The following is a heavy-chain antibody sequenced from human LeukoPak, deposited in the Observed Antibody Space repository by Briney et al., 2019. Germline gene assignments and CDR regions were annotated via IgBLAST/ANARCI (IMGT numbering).Heavy chain of an antibody. D-gene: IGHD3-22*01. CDR2: ISSSGSTI. Sequence: GGSLRLSCAASGFTFSDFYMNWIRQAPGKGLEWVSYISSSGSTIHYADSVKGRFTISRDNAKNSLYLQMNSLRSEDTAVYCCARAPYYYDSSGYAHFDYWGQGTLVTVSS. CDR1: GFTFSDFY. V-gene: IGHV3-11*01. J-gene: IGHJ4*02. CDR3: ARAPYYYDSSGYAHFDY.